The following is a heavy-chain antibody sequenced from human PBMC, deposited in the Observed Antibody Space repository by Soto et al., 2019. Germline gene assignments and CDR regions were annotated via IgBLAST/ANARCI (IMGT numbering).Heavy chain of an antibody. CDR1: GFNFSDYY. CDR3: ARGINRSGAY. J-gene: IGHJ4*02. CDR2: ISRSGANI. V-gene: IGHV3-11*01. Sequence: LRLSCAGSGFNFSDYYMVWVRQAPGKGLEWVSSISRSGANIHYADSVKGRFTISRDNARNSLYLQMNSLRAEDTARYFCARGINRSGAYWGQGTQVTLSS. D-gene: IGHD3-10*01.